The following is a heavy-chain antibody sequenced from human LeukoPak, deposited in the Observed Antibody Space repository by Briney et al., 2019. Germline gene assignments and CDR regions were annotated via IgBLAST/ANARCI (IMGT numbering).Heavy chain of an antibody. CDR3: ARDVDTDYWYFDL. V-gene: IGHV4-38-2*02. D-gene: IGHD5-18*01. J-gene: IGHJ2*01. CDR2: IYHSGST. Sequence: SETLSLTCTVSGYSISSGYYWGWIRQPPGKGLEWIGSIYHSGSTYYNPSLKSRVTISVDTSKNQISLKLSSVTAADTAVYYCARDVDTDYWYFDLWGRGTLVTVSS. CDR1: GYSISSGYY.